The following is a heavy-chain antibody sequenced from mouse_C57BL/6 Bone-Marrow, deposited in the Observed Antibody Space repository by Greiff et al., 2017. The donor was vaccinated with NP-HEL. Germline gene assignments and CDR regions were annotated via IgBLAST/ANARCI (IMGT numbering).Heavy chain of an antibody. CDR2: INPNYGTT. J-gene: IGHJ4*01. V-gene: IGHV1-39*01. CDR1: GYSFTDYN. Sequence: VQLQQSGPELVKPGASVKISCKASGYSFTDYNMNWVKQSNGKSLEWIGVINPNYGTTSYNQKFKGRATLTVDQSSSTAYMQLNSLTSEDSAVYYCALFLIYYGNYDAMDYWGQGTSVTVSS. CDR3: ALFLIYYGNYDAMDY. D-gene: IGHD2-1*01.